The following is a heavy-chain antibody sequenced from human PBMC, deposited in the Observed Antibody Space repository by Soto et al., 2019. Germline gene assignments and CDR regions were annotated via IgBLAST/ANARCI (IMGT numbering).Heavy chain of an antibody. CDR3: ARDRVYSSGWTTTPGWFDP. V-gene: IGHV1-69*01. D-gene: IGHD6-19*01. Sequence: QVQLVQSGAEVKKPGSSVKVSCKASGGTFSSYAISWVRQAPGQGLEWMGGIIPIFGTANYAQKFQGRVTITADESTSTAYRELSSLRSEDTAVYYCARDRVYSSGWTTTPGWFDPWGQGTLVTVSS. CDR2: IIPIFGTA. J-gene: IGHJ5*02. CDR1: GGTFSSYA.